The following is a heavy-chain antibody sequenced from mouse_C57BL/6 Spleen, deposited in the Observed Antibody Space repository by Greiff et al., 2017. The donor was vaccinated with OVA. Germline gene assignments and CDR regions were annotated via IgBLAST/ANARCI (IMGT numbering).Heavy chain of an antibody. CDR2: INPNNGGT. D-gene: IGHD4-1*01. V-gene: IGHV1-26*01. CDR3: ARGGGTWYFDV. CDR1: GYTFTDYY. J-gene: IGHJ1*03. Sequence: EVQLQQSGPELVKPGASVKISCKASGYTFTDYYMNWVKQSHGKSLEWIGDINPNNGGTSYNQKFKGKATLTVDKSSSTAYMELRSLTSEDSAVYYCARGGGTWYFDVWGTGTTVTVSS.